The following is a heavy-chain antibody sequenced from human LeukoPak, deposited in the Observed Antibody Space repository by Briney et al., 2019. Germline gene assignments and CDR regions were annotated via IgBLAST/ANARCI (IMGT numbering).Heavy chain of an antibody. Sequence: PSEPLSLTCTVSGASISSYYWTWIRQPPGKGLEWIGYIYHSGGTNYNSSLQSRVTISVDTSKNQFSLKLSSVTAADTAVYYCARGTTGEVGNSPYFDYWGQGALVTVSS. J-gene: IGHJ4*02. CDR2: IYHSGGT. V-gene: IGHV4-59*01. D-gene: IGHD1-1*01. CDR3: ARGTTGEVGNSPYFDY. CDR1: GASISSYY.